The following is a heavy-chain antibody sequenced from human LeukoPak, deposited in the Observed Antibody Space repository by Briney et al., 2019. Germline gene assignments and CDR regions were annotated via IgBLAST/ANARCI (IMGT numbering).Heavy chain of an antibody. CDR2: IIPIFGTA. D-gene: IGHD3-10*01. V-gene: IGHV1-69*01. Sequence: GSSVKVSCKASGGTFSSYAISWVRQAPGQGLEWMGGIIPIFGTANYAQKFQGRVTITADESTSTVYMDLRSLRYEDTAVYYCARERGLKPPYYYYGTDVWGQGTTVIVPS. J-gene: IGHJ6*02. CDR3: ARERGLKPPYYYYGTDV. CDR1: GGTFSSYA.